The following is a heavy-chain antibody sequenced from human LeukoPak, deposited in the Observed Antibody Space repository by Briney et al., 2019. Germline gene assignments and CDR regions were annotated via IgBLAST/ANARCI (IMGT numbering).Heavy chain of an antibody. D-gene: IGHD3-10*01. CDR1: GGSISSSSYY. J-gene: IGHJ4*02. Sequence: SETLSLTCTVSGGSISSSSYYWGWIRQPPGKGLEWIGSIYYSGSTYYNPSLKSRVTISADTSKNQFSLKLSSVTAAGTAVYYCASYSMVRGVTTFDYWGQGTLVTVSS. V-gene: IGHV4-39*01. CDR2: IYYSGST. CDR3: ASYSMVRGVTTFDY.